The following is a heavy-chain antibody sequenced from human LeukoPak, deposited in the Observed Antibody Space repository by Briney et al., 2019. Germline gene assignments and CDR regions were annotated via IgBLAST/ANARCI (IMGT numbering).Heavy chain of an antibody. D-gene: IGHD4-23*01. CDR1: GFAISSYW. V-gene: IGHV3-74*03. CDR3: AKGGTTVVDY. J-gene: IGHJ4*02. CDR2: INGDGSST. Sequence: GGSLRLSCGATGFAISSYWMHWVRQAPGKGLVWVSRINGDGSSTTYADSVKGRFTISRDNAKNTLYLQMNSLRAEDTAVYYCAKGGTTVVDYWGQGTLVTVSS.